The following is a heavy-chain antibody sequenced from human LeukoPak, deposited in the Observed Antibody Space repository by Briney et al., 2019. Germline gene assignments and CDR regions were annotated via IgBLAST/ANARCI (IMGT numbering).Heavy chain of an antibody. J-gene: IGHJ5*02. Sequence: GGSLTLSCAASGCTFSSYWMHWVRQAPGKGLVWVSRINSDGSSTSYADSVKGRFTISRDNAKNTLYLQMNSLRADDTAVYYCARALAVAGTGGFDPWGQGTLVTVSS. D-gene: IGHD6-19*01. CDR1: GCTFSSYW. V-gene: IGHV3-74*01. CDR3: ARALAVAGTGGFDP. CDR2: INSDGSST.